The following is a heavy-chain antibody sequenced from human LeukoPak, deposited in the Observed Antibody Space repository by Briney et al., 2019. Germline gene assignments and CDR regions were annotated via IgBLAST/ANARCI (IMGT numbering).Heavy chain of an antibody. CDR2: IRNDGSNR. Sequence: GRSLRLSCAASGFAFSSYGMHWVRQAPGKGLEWVAFIRNDGSNRYYADSVKGRFTISRDNSKNTLYVQMNSLRAEDTAVYYCAKDYSKTSYYGSGTYYRPNWFDPWGQGTLVTVSS. CDR1: GFAFSSYG. J-gene: IGHJ5*02. CDR3: AKDYSKTSYYGSGTYYRPNWFDP. V-gene: IGHV3-30*02. D-gene: IGHD3-10*01.